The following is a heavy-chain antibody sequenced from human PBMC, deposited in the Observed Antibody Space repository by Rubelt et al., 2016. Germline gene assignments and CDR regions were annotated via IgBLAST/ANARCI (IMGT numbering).Heavy chain of an antibody. D-gene: IGHD2-21*02. CDR3: ARLVVTPRLGLDY. J-gene: IGHJ4*02. CDR2: ILYRGTTTV. CDR1: GADVTSDTYF. V-gene: IGHV4-39*01. Sequence: QVQLQESGPGLVQSSGTLSLRCHVSGADVTSDTYFWGWVRQAPGKGLEWIGSILYRGTTTVYYSPSLDRRVSLSLDTSENQVSLTLRSVTAADTAVDDCARLVVTPRLGLDYWGQGTLVTVSS.